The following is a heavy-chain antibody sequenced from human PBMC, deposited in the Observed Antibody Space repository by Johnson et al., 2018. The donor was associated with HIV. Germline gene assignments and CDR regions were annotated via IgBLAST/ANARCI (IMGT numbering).Heavy chain of an antibody. CDR2: IGYDGSNK. CDR1: GFTFSSYG. Sequence: QVQLVESGGGVVQPGRSLRLSCAASGFTFSSYGMHWVRQAPGKGLEWVAVIGYDGSNKYYADSVKGRFTISRDNSKNTLYLQMKSLRAEDTAVYYCAKGRSGTTASIDAFDIWGQGTMVTVSS. V-gene: IGHV3-33*06. J-gene: IGHJ3*02. D-gene: IGHD1-7*01. CDR3: AKGRSGTTASIDAFDI.